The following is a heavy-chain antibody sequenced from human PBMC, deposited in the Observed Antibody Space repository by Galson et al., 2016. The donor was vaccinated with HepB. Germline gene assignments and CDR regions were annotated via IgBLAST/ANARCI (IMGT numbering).Heavy chain of an antibody. CDR3: ARNYWGGPSWFDP. J-gene: IGHJ5*02. CDR1: GFSLSTSGMC. CDR2: IDWDDDK. D-gene: IGHD2-21*01. Sequence: PALVKPTQTLTLTCTFSGFSLSTSGMCVSWIRQPPGKAPEWLAGIDWDDDKYYSTSLKTRLTISKATSKNQVVLKMTNMDPLDTATYYCARNYWGGPSWFDPWGQGTLVTVSS. V-gene: IGHV2-70*11.